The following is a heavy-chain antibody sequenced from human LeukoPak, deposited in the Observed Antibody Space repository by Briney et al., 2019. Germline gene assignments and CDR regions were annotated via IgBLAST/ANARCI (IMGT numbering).Heavy chain of an antibody. V-gene: IGHV3-30*04. Sequence: GGSLRLSCAASGFTFSSYAMHWVRQTPGKGLEWVAVISYDGSNKYYADSVKGRFTISRDNSKNTLYLQINSLRAEDTAVYYCARGGMRWPQAPRFDYWGQGTLVTVSS. CDR2: ISYDGSNK. CDR1: GFTFSSYA. J-gene: IGHJ4*02. CDR3: ARGGMRWPQAPRFDY. D-gene: IGHD2-15*01.